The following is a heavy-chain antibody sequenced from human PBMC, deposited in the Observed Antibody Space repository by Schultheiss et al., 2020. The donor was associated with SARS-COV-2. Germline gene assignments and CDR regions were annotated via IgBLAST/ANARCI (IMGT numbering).Heavy chain of an antibody. CDR2: IKQDGSEK. D-gene: IGHD4-17*01. CDR1: GFTFSSYW. V-gene: IGHV3-7*02. Sequence: GGSLRLSCAASGFTFSSYWMSWVRQAPGKGLEWVANIKQDGSEKYYVDSVKGRFTISRDNAKDSLSLLMNSLRAEDTAVYYCARALDGDPLDYWGQGTLVTVSS. CDR3: ARALDGDPLDY. J-gene: IGHJ4*02.